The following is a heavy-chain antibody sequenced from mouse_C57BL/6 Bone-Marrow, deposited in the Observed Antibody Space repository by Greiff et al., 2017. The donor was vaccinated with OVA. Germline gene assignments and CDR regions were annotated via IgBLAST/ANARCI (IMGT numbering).Heavy chain of an antibody. CDR2: INPSTGGT. J-gene: IGHJ4*01. CDR1: GYSFTGYY. D-gene: IGHD1-1*01. CDR3: ASTTTVNYAMDY. V-gene: IGHV1-42*01. Sequence: EVKLVESGPELVKPGASVKISCKASGYSFTGYYMNWVKQSPEKSLEWIGEINPSTGGTTYNQKFKAKATLTVDKSSSTAYMQLKSLTSEDSAVYYCASTTTVNYAMDYWGQGTSVTVSS.